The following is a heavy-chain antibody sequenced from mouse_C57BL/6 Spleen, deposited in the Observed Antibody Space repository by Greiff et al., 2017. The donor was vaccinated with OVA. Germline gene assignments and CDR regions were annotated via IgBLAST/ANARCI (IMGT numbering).Heavy chain of an antibody. Sequence: QVQLQQPGAELVKPGASVKLSCKASGYTFTSYWMHWVKQRPGQGLEWIGMIHPNSGSTNYNEKFKSKATLTVDKSTRTNYMQLSSLATEDSAVYYCAREEELDDWGKGTSVTVSS. J-gene: IGHJ4*01. V-gene: IGHV1-64*01. CDR3: AREEELDD. CDR1: GYTFTSYW. CDR2: IHPNSGST.